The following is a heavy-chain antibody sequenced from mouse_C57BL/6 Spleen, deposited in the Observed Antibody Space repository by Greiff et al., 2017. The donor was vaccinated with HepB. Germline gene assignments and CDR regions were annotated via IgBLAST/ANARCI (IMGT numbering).Heavy chain of an antibody. CDR2: IDPENGDT. Sequence: VHVKQSGAELVRPGASVKLSCTASGFNIKDDYMHWVKQRPEQGLEWIGWIDPENGDTEYASKFQGKATITADTSSNTAYLQLSSLTSEDTAVYYCTTRVDYYGSRSYYFDYWGQGTTLTVAS. J-gene: IGHJ2*01. V-gene: IGHV14-4*01. CDR1: GFNIKDDY. D-gene: IGHD1-1*01. CDR3: TTRVDYYGSRSYYFDY.